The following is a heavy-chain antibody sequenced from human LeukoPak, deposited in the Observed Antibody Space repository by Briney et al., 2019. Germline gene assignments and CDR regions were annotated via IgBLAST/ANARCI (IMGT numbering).Heavy chain of an antibody. J-gene: IGHJ4*02. CDR3: TTELPHFSDSSGPDY. V-gene: IGHV3-15*01. Sequence: GGSLRLSCAASGFTFRNVWMSWVRQAPGKGLEWVGRIKSKTDGGTIDYAGPVKGRFTISRDDSKGTLYLQMTSLNTEDTAVYYCTTELPHFSDSSGPDYWGQGTLVTVSS. D-gene: IGHD3-22*01. CDR2: IKSKTDGGTI. CDR1: GFTFRNVW.